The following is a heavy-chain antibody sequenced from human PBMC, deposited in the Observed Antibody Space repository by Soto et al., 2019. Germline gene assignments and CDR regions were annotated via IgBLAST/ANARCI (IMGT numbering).Heavy chain of an antibody. V-gene: IGHV4-59*11. J-gene: IGHJ4*02. CDR1: GGSLSSRY. D-gene: IGHD2-15*01. CDR2: IYFTGYT. Sequence: PSETLSLTFTVSGGSLSSRYWSWIRQSPGKGLEGIVYIYFTGYTNYNPSLKNRVTISVDTSKSQFSLSLNSVTAADTAVYYCATVAMPFTKVFHXWGQATLFTVSX. CDR3: ATVAMPFTKVFHX.